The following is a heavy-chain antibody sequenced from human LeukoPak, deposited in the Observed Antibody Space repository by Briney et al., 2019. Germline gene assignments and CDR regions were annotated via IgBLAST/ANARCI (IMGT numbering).Heavy chain of an antibody. J-gene: IGHJ5*02. CDR3: ASTITMVRGVIIDRVNWFDP. Sequence: SETLSLTCTVSGGSISSSSYYWGWIRQPPGKGLEWIGSIYYSGSTYYNPSLKSRVTISVDTSKNQFSLKLSSVTAADTAVYYCASTITMVRGVIIDRVNWFDPWGQGTLVTVSS. V-gene: IGHV4-39*01. CDR2: IYYSGST. CDR1: GGSISSSSYY. D-gene: IGHD3-10*01.